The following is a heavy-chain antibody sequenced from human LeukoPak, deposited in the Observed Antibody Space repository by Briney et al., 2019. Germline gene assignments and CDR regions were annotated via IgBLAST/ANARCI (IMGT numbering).Heavy chain of an antibody. CDR3: AEASSMVRGVTNYFDY. Sequence: GGSLRLSCAASGFTFSSYAMTWVRQAPGKGLEWVSVISGSGGSTSYADSVKGRVTISRDNSKNTLYLQMNSLRAEDTAVYYCAEASSMVRGVTNYFDYWGQGTLVTVSS. D-gene: IGHD3-10*01. J-gene: IGHJ4*02. CDR2: ISGSGGST. CDR1: GFTFSSYA. V-gene: IGHV3-23*01.